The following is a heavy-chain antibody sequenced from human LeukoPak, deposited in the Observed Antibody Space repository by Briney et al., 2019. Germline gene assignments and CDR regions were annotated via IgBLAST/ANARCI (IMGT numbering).Heavy chain of an antibody. J-gene: IGHJ5*02. CDR1: GFTFSSYA. CDR3: ARAGAYYYDSSGPLNWSDP. V-gene: IGHV3-48*01. D-gene: IGHD3-22*01. CDR2: ISSSSSTI. Sequence: GGSLRLSCAASGFTFSSYAMSWVRQAPGKGLEWVSYISSSSSTIYYADSVKGRFTISRDNAKNSLYLQMNSLRAEDTAVYYCARAGAYYYDSSGPLNWSDPWGQGTLVTVSS.